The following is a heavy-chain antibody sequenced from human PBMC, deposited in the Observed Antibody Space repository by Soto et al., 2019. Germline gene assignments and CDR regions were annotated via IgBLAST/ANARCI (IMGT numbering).Heavy chain of an antibody. V-gene: IGHV3-30-3*01. CDR2: ISYDGSNK. CDR3: ARDQAYYDSSGYYPGPFDY. CDR1: GFTFSSYS. D-gene: IGHD3-22*01. J-gene: IGHJ4*02. Sequence: PGGSLRLSCAASGFTFSSYSMHWVRQAPGKGLEWVGVISYDGSNKYYADSVKGRFTISRDNSKNTLYLQMNSLRAEDTAVYYCARDQAYYDSSGYYPGPFDYWGQGTLVTVSS.